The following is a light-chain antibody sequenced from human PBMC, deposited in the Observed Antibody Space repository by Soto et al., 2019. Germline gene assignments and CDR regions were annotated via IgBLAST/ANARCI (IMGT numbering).Light chain of an antibody. CDR2: GAS. Sequence: EIVMTQSPATLSVSPGERATLSCRASQSVSSNLAWYQRKPGQAPRLLIYGASSRATGIPDRFSGSGSGTDFTLTISRPEPEDFAVYYCQQYGSSPWTFGQGTKVDIK. CDR3: QQYGSSPWT. V-gene: IGKV3-20*01. CDR1: QSVSSN. J-gene: IGKJ1*01.